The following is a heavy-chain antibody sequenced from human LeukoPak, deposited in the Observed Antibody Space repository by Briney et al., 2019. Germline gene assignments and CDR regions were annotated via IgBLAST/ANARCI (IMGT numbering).Heavy chain of an antibody. CDR1: GFTFSSYG. V-gene: IGHV3-33*01. CDR3: ARGYGDYDAFNI. CDR2: IWYDGSNK. D-gene: IGHD4-17*01. Sequence: GGSLRLSWAAAGFTFSSYGMHWVRQAPGKGLEWVVVIWYDGSNKYYADSVKGRFTISRDNSKNTLYLQMNSLRAEDTAVYYCARGYGDYDAFNIWGQGTMVTVSS. J-gene: IGHJ3*02.